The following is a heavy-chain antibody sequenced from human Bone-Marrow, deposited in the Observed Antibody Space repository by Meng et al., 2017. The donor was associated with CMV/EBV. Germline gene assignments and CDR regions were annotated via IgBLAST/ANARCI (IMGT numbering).Heavy chain of an antibody. J-gene: IGHJ6*02. D-gene: IGHD2/OR15-2a*01. CDR3: ARSNYCNTIPCSLLRADYYYGLDV. V-gene: IGHV4-34*01. CDR1: GGSFRGYY. Sequence: SETLSLPCAVYGGSFRGYYWSWIRQPPGKGLEWIGEINNKASTNYNPSLKSRVTMSVDTSKNQFSLKLTSVTAADTAVYYCARSNYCNTIPCSLLRADYYYGLDVWGQGTTVTVSS. CDR2: INNKAST.